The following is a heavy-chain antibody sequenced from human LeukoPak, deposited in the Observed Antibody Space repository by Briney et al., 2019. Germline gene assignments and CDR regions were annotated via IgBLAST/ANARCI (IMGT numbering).Heavy chain of an antibody. V-gene: IGHV5-51*01. J-gene: IGHJ4*02. Sequence: ESLKISCKASGYSFTSYSIGWVRQMPGKGLEWMGIIHPGDSDTRYSPSFEGQVTISADKSISTAYLQWSSLKASDTAMYYCASTRSWHRYGYGYWGQGTLVTVSS. CDR3: ASTRSWHRYGYGY. CDR1: GYSFTSYS. CDR2: IHPGDSDT. D-gene: IGHD5-18*01.